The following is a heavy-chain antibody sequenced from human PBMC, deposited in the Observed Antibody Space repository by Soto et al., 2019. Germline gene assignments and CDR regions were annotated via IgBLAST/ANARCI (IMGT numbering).Heavy chain of an antibody. D-gene: IGHD3-22*01. CDR1: GFSLSTSGMC. V-gene: IGHV2-70*01. CDR2: IDWDDDK. CDR3: ARILDYYDSSGYFDY. Sequence: GSGPTLVNPTQTLTLTCTFSGFSLSTSGMCVSWIRQPPGKALEWLALIDWDDDKYYSTSLKTRLTISKDTSKNQVVLTMTNMDPVDTATYYCARILDYYDSSGYFDYWGHGTLVTVSS. J-gene: IGHJ4*01.